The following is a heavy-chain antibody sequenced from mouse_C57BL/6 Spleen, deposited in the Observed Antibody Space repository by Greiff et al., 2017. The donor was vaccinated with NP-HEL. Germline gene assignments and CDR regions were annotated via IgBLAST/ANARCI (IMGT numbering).Heavy chain of an antibody. Sequence: VQLQQSGAELVRPGSSVKLSCKASGYTFTSYWMHWVKQRPIQGLEWIGNIDPSDSETHYNQKFKDKATLTVDKSSSTAYMQLSSLTSEDSAVYYCARGANLLGHAMDYWGQGTSVTVSS. V-gene: IGHV1-52*01. J-gene: IGHJ4*01. CDR2: IDPSDSET. CDR3: ARGANLLGHAMDY. D-gene: IGHD1-1*01. CDR1: GYTFTSYW.